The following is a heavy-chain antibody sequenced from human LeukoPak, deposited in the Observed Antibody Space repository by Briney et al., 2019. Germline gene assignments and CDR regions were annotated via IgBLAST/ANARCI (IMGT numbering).Heavy chain of an antibody. Sequence: ASVKVSCKASGYTFTSYYMHWVRQAPGQGLEWMGIINPSGGSTSYAQKFQGRVTMTEDTSIDTAYMELSSLRSEDTAVYYCATDLNDYVWGSYPLGYWGQGTLVTVSS. D-gene: IGHD3-16*01. CDR1: GYTFTSYY. CDR2: INPSGGST. V-gene: IGHV1-46*01. J-gene: IGHJ4*02. CDR3: ATDLNDYVWGSYPLGY.